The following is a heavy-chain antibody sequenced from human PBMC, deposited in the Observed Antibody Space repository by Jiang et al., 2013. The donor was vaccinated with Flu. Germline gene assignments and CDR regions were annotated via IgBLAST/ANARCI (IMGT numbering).Heavy chain of an antibody. Sequence: YGSGLVKPSETLSLTCAVSGDSINNGGYSWNWIRQPPGKGLEWIGNIYQSGGTDYNPALKSRVTISVDRSKNQISLNMRSATATDTAVYYCVRGGFYDSNGYFDSWGQGTLVTVSS. V-gene: IGHV4-30-2*01. CDR2: IYQSGGT. D-gene: IGHD3-22*01. CDR3: VRGGFYDSNGYFDS. J-gene: IGHJ4*02. CDR1: GDSINNGGYS.